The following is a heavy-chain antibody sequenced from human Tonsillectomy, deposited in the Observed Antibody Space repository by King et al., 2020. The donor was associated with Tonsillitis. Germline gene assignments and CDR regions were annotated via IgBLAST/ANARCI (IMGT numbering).Heavy chain of an antibody. J-gene: IGHJ6*02. Sequence: QLVQSGGGVVQPGRSLRLSCAASGFTFSSYGMHWVRQAPGKGLEWVAVIWYDGNNKYYADSVKGRFTISRDNSKNTLYLQMNSLRAEDTAMYYCARDLVSYYGMGVWGQGTTVTVSS. V-gene: IGHV3-33*01. CDR3: ARDLVSYYGMGV. CDR1: GFTFSSYG. D-gene: IGHD2-8*02. CDR2: IWYDGNNK.